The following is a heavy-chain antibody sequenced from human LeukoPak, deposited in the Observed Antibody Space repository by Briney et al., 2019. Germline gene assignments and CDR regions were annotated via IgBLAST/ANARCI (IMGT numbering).Heavy chain of an antibody. D-gene: IGHD6-19*01. CDR1: GFTFSSYG. J-gene: IGHJ4*02. CDR2: IWYDGSNK. CDR3: ARDGGSGWRREYYFDY. V-gene: IGHV3-33*01. Sequence: GGSLRLSCAASGFTFSSYGMHWVRQAPGKGLEWVAVIWYDGSNKYYADSVKGRFTISRDNSKNTLYLQMNSLRAEDTAVYYCARDGGSGWRREYYFDYWGQGTLVTVSS.